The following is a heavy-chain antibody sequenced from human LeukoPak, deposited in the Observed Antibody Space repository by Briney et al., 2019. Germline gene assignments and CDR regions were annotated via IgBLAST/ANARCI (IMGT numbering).Heavy chain of an antibody. J-gene: IGHJ4*02. V-gene: IGHV3-23*01. CDR3: AKDLRNYDSSGFGPFDY. D-gene: IGHD3-22*01. Sequence: GGSLRLSCAASGFTFSSYAMSWVRQAPGKGLEWVSAISGSGGSTYYADSVKGRFTISRDSSKNTLYLQMNSLRAEDTAVYYCAKDLRNYDSSGFGPFDYWGQGTLVTVSS. CDR1: GFTFSSYA. CDR2: ISGSGGST.